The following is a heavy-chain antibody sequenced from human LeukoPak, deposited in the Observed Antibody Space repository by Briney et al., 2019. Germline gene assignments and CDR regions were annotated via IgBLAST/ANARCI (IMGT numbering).Heavy chain of an antibody. D-gene: IGHD3-22*01. J-gene: IGHJ4*02. CDR3: ASAPADGSGYYNFDQ. Sequence: GGSLRLSCAASGFIFSSYWMSWVRQAPGKGLEWVANIREDGSEKYYVDSVKGRFTISRDNAKNSLYLQMNSPRAEDTAVYYCASAPADGSGYYNFDQWGQGTLVTVSS. CDR1: GFIFSSYW. CDR2: IREDGSEK. V-gene: IGHV3-7*01.